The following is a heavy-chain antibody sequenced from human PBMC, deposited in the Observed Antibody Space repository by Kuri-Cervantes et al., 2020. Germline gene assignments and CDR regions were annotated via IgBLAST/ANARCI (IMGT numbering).Heavy chain of an antibody. D-gene: IGHD5-18*01. CDR2: IYHSGST. V-gene: IGHV4-38-2*02. J-gene: IGHJ4*02. Sequence: SETLSLTCTVSGGSISSYYWGWIRQPPGKGLEWIGSIYHSGSTYYNPSLKSRVTISVDTSKNQFSLKLSSVTAADTAVYYCARRGYSYGDFDYWGQGTLVTVSS. CDR1: GGSISSYY. CDR3: ARRGYSYGDFDY.